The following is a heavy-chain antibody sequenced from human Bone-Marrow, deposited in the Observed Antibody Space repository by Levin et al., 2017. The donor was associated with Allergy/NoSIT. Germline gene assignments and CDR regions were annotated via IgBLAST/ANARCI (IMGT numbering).Heavy chain of an antibody. D-gene: IGHD7-27*01. CDR3: ARRNVLAPGEDWFDP. Sequence: SETLSLTCGVSDDSISSSNWWTWVRQPPGKGLEWIGEIYHSGSTNYNPSLKSRVTISVEKSKNQFSLKLSSVTAADTAVYYCARRNVLAPGEDWFDPWGQGILVTVSS. CDR2: IYHSGST. CDR1: DDSISSSNW. V-gene: IGHV4-4*02. J-gene: IGHJ5*01.